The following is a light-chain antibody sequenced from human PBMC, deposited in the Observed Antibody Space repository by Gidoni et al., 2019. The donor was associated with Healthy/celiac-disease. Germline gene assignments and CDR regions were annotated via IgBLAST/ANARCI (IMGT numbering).Light chain of an antibody. J-gene: IGKJ4*02. CDR3: QQYSNWPPST. Sequence: EIVMTQPPATLSVSPGARATLSCRASQSVSSNSARCQQNPGQAPRLLIYGASARATGIPAGFSGSGSGAGFARTISSLRAEDVAVYYCQQYSNWPPSTFGGGTKVEIK. CDR1: QSVSSN. CDR2: GAS. V-gene: IGKV3-15*01.